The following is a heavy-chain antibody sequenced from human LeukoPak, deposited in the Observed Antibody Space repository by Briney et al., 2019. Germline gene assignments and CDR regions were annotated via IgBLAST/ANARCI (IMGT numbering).Heavy chain of an antibody. V-gene: IGHV1-69*05. Sequence: ASVKVSCKASGGTFSSYAISWVRQAPGQGLEWMGGIIPIFGTANYAQKLQGRVTMTTDTSTSTAYMELRSLRSDDTAVYYCARDRQGYYFDYWGQGTLVTVSS. CDR3: ARDRQGYYFDY. CDR1: GGTFSSYA. CDR2: IIPIFGTA. J-gene: IGHJ4*02.